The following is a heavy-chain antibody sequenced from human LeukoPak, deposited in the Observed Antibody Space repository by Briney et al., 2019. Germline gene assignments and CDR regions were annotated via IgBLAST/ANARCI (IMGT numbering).Heavy chain of an antibody. CDR2: IYSGGST. J-gene: IGHJ4*02. D-gene: IGHD3-3*01. CDR3: ARVSAFWSGLTGGYFDY. CDR1: GFTVSSNY. Sequence: GGSLRLSCAASGFTVSSNYMSWVRQAPGKGLEWVSVIYSGGSTYYADSVKGRFTISRDNSKNTLYLQMNSLRAEDTAVYYCARVSAFWSGLTGGYFDYWGQGTLVTVSS. V-gene: IGHV3-53*01.